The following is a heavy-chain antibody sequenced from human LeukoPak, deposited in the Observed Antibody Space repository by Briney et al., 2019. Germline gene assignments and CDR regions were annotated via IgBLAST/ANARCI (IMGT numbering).Heavy chain of an antibody. V-gene: IGHV1-18*01. CDR3: ARAYDSSGYYPNPDY. Sequence: GASVKVSCKASGYTFTSYGISWVRQAPGQGLEWMGWISAYNGNTNYAQKLQGRVTMTTDTSTSTAYMELRSLRSDDTAVYYCARAYDSSGYYPNPDYWGQGTLVTVSS. J-gene: IGHJ4*02. D-gene: IGHD3-22*01. CDR2: ISAYNGNT. CDR1: GYTFTSYG.